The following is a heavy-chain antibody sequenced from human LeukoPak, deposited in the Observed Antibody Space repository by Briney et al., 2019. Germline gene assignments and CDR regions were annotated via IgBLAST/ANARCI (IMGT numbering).Heavy chain of an antibody. Sequence: ASVKVSCKASGYTFTGYYMHWVRQAPGQGLEWMGWINPNSGGTNYAQKFQGRVTMTRDTSISTAYMELSRLRSEDTAVYYCAADLYCSGGSCRDYWGQGTLVTVSS. D-gene: IGHD2-15*01. CDR1: GYTFTGYY. J-gene: IGHJ4*02. V-gene: IGHV1-2*02. CDR3: AADLYCSGGSCRDY. CDR2: INPNSGGT.